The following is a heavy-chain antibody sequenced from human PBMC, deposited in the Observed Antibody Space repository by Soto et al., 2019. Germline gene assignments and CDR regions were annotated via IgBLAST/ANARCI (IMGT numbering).Heavy chain of an antibody. Sequence: GGSLRLSCAASGFTFSSYGMHWVRQAPGKGLEWVAVISYDGSNKYYADSVRGRFTISRDNSKNTLYLQMNSLRAEDTAVYYCAKDAPLSGSLGWFDPWGQGTLVTVSS. J-gene: IGHJ5*02. CDR1: GFTFSSYG. CDR2: ISYDGSNK. CDR3: AKDAPLSGSLGWFDP. V-gene: IGHV3-30*18. D-gene: IGHD5-12*01.